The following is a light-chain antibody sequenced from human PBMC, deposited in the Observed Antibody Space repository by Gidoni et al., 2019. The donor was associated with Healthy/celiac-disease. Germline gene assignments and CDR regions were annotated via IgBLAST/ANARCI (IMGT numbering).Light chain of an antibody. Sequence: SYELTQPPSVSVSPGQTASITCSGDKLGNNYACWYQQKPGRSPVVVIYQDNKRPSGIPERFSGSNSGNTATLTISGTQAMDEADYYCQAWDSFTGVFGGGTKLTVL. V-gene: IGLV3-1*01. CDR2: QDN. CDR1: KLGNNY. J-gene: IGLJ2*01. CDR3: QAWDSFTGV.